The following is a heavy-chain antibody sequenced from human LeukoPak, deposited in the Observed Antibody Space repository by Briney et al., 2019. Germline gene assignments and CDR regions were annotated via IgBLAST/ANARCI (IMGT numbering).Heavy chain of an antibody. Sequence: SGGSLRLSCAASGFTFDDYGISWVRQAPGKGLEWVAFIRYDGSNKYYADSVKGRFTISRDNSKNTLYLQMNSLRAEDTAVYYCARGRAVVAASDSSFDPWGQGTLVTVSS. CDR1: GFTFDDYG. CDR2: IRYDGSNK. J-gene: IGHJ5*02. CDR3: ARGRAVVAASDSSFDP. D-gene: IGHD2-15*01. V-gene: IGHV3-30*02.